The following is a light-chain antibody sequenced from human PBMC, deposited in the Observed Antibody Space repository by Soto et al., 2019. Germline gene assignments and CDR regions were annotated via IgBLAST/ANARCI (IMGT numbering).Light chain of an antibody. CDR3: SSYTSSSTPVV. CDR1: SSDVGGYNY. V-gene: IGLV2-14*01. Sequence: QSALTQPASVSGSPGQSITLSCTGTSSDVGGYNYVSWYQQHPGKAPKLMIYDVSNRPSGVSNRFSGSKSGNTASLTISGLQAEDDADYYCSSYTSSSTPVVFGGGTKVTVL. CDR2: DVS. J-gene: IGLJ2*01.